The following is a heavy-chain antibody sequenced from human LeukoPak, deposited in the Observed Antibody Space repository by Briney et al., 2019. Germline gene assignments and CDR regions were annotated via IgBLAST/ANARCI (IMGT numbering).Heavy chain of an antibody. J-gene: IGHJ4*02. CDR2: ISYDGSNK. V-gene: IGHV3-30-3*01. D-gene: IGHD1-20*01. Sequence: GGSLRLSCAASGFTFSSYAMHWVRQAPGKGLEWVAVISYDGSNKYYADSVKGRFTISRDNSKNTLYLQMNSLRAEDTAVYYCARDIIGTYGDYIDYWGQGTLVTVSS. CDR3: ARDIIGTYGDYIDY. CDR1: GFTFSSYA.